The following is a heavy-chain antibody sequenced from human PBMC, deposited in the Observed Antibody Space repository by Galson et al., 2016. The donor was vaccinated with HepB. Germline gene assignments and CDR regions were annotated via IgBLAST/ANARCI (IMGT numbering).Heavy chain of an antibody. J-gene: IGHJ4*02. CDR2: ISSSSRYT. Sequence: SLRLSCAASGFSFSDYYMGWIRQAPGKGLEWVSYISSSSRYTNYADSVKGRFTISRDIAKNSLYLQMNNLRAEDTAVYYCARVGNYYGSRSYFDFDYWGQGTLVTVSS. D-gene: IGHD3-10*01. V-gene: IGHV3-11*05. CDR3: ARVGNYYGSRSYFDFDY. CDR1: GFSFSDYY.